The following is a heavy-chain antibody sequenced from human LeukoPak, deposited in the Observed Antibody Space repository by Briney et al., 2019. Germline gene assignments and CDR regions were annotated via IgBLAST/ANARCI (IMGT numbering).Heavy chain of an antibody. CDR1: GYTFTSYY. CDR2: IIPIFGTA. CDR3: ARGYYYDSSGERVDAFDI. D-gene: IGHD3-22*01. Sequence: SVKVSCKASGYTFTSYYMHWVRQAPGQGLEWMGGIIPIFGTANYAQKFQGRVTITADESTSTAYMELSSLRSEDTAVYYCARGYYYDSSGERVDAFDIWGQGTMVTVSS. V-gene: IGHV1-69*13. J-gene: IGHJ3*02.